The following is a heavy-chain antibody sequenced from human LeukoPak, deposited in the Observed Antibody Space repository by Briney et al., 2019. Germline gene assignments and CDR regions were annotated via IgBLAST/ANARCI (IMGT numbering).Heavy chain of an antibody. V-gene: IGHV3-21*01. D-gene: IGHD3-3*01. J-gene: IGHJ4*02. Sequence: GGSLRLSCAASQFTFTDYTMNWVRRAPGKGLEWVSSISTSSDYIYYAESVKGRFTISRDNAKNSLYLQMNSLRAEDTAVYYCARYVYGVVTSFDYWGQGTLVTSST. CDR2: ISTSSDYI. CDR1: QFTFTDYT. CDR3: ARYVYGVVTSFDY.